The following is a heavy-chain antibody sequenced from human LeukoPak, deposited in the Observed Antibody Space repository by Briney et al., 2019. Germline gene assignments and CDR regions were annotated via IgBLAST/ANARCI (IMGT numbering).Heavy chain of an antibody. CDR3: AKDLASNGIMLIWGWFDP. V-gene: IGHV3-23*01. J-gene: IGHJ5*02. CDR2: ISGSGGST. CDR1: RFAFRFLA. Sequence: GGSLRLSCEPSRFAFRFLAMRWGRQAPGKGLEWVSAISGSGGSTYYADSVKGRFTISRDNSKNTLYLQMNSLRAEDTAVYYCAKDLASNGIMLIWGWFDPWGQGTLVTVSS. D-gene: IGHD3-16*01.